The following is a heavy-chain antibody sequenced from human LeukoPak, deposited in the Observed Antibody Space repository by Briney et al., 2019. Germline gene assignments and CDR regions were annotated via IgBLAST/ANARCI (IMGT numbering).Heavy chain of an antibody. J-gene: IGHJ4*02. CDR3: ARDMDWNFDY. Sequence: LSQTLSLTCAISGDSVSNNNYAWNWIRQSPSRGLEWLGRTYYRSQWHNDYARSVMSRISVDPDTSKNQFSLQLNSVTPEDTAVYYCARDMDWNFDYWGQGALVTVSS. V-gene: IGHV6-1*01. CDR2: TYYRSQWHN. D-gene: IGHD3/OR15-3a*01. CDR1: GDSVSNNNYA.